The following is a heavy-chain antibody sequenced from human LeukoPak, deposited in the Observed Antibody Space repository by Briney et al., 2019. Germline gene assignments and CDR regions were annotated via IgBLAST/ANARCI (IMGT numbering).Heavy chain of an antibody. D-gene: IGHD5-18*01. CDR2: INPNSGGT. J-gene: IGHJ4*02. CDR1: GYTFTGYY. CDR3: ARGHSYGSSDY. Sequence: GASVKVSCKASGYTFTGYYMHWVRQAPGQGLEWMGWINPNSGGTNYARKFQGRVTMTRDTSISTAYMELSRLRSDDTAVYYCARGHSYGSSDYWGQGTLVTVSS. V-gene: IGHV1-2*02.